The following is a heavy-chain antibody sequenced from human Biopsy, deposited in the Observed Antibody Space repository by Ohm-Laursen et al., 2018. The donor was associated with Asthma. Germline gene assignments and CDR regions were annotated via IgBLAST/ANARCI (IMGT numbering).Heavy chain of an antibody. Sequence: SVKVSCKSLGGTFNTYVIGWVRQAPGQGLEWMGGINSVFGTTNYPQKFQDRVTITADDSTSTVYTELSSLRSEDTAVYYCARKAGSCISRTCYSLDFWGQGTLVTVSS. CDR3: ARKAGSCISRTCYSLDF. CDR2: INSVFGTT. J-gene: IGHJ4*02. D-gene: IGHD2-2*01. CDR1: GGTFNTYV. V-gene: IGHV1-69*13.